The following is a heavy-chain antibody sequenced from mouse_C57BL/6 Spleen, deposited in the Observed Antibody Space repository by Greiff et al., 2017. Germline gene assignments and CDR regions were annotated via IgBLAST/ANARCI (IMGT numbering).Heavy chain of an antibody. CDR1: GYTFTSYW. Sequence: QVQLQQPGAELVKPGASVKLSCKASGYTFTSYWMQWVKQRPGQGLAWIGEIDPSDSYTNYNQKFKGKATLTVDTSSSTAYMQLSSLTSEDSAVYYCARLTTVVATGYFDYWGQGTTLTVSS. V-gene: IGHV1-50*01. CDR2: IDPSDSYT. D-gene: IGHD1-1*01. J-gene: IGHJ2*01. CDR3: ARLTTVVATGYFDY.